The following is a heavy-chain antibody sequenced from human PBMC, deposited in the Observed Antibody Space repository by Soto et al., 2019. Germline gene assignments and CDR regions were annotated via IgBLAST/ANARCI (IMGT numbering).Heavy chain of an antibody. D-gene: IGHD3-22*01. CDR3: ARDYYDSSGYYYDLGY. J-gene: IGHJ4*02. V-gene: IGHV4-59*01. Sequence: SETLSLTCTVSGGSISSYYWSWIRQPPGKGLEWVGYIYYSGSTNYNPSLKSRVTISVDTSKNQFSLKLSSVTAADTAVYYCARDYYDSSGYYYDLGYWGQGTLVTVSS. CDR2: IYYSGST. CDR1: GGSISSYY.